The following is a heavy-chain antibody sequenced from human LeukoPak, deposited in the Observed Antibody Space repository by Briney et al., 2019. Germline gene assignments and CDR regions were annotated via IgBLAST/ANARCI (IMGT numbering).Heavy chain of an antibody. CDR3: ARSPPSTGYDRFDT. J-gene: IGHJ4*02. CDR1: GYMFNIYG. CDR2: IGAFNGNT. V-gene: IGHV1-18*01. D-gene: IGHD5-12*01. Sequence: ASVKVSCKASGYMFNIYGISWVRQAPGQGLEWMGWIGAFNGNTNYARNFQDRVTMTTDTSTSTAYMELTSLSPDDTAVYYCARSPPSTGYDRFDTWGQGTLVTVSS.